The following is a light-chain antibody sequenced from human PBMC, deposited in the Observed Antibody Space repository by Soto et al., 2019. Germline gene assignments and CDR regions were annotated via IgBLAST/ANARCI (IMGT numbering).Light chain of an antibody. V-gene: IGKV3-20*01. CDR1: QNVNNNY. Sequence: EIVLTQSPGTLSLSPGERATLSCRASQNVNNNYLAWYQQKPGQAPRLLIYGASRTATDIPDRFSGSGSGTDFPLTISRLEPEDSAVYSCQQYGSAPLTFGGGTKVEIK. CDR3: QQYGSAPLT. CDR2: GAS. J-gene: IGKJ4*01.